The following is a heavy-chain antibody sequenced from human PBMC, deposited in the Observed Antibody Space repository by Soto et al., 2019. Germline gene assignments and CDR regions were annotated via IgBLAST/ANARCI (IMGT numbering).Heavy chain of an antibody. V-gene: IGHV1-18*01. CDR1: GYTFTSYG. Sequence: GASVKVSCKASGYTFTSYGISWVRQAPGQGLEWMGWISAYNGNTNYAQKLQGRVTMTTDTSTSTAYMELRSLRSDDTAVYYCARVWAIFGVVSGLDPWGQGTLVTV. D-gene: IGHD3-3*01. CDR3: ARVWAIFGVVSGLDP. CDR2: ISAYNGNT. J-gene: IGHJ5*02.